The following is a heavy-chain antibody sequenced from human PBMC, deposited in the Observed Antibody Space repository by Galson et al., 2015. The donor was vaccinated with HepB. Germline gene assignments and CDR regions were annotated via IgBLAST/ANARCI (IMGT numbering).Heavy chain of an antibody. CDR3: ARDNKPNYGVGGDPFDY. J-gene: IGHJ4*02. CDR2: IWYDGSNK. CDR1: GFTFSSYG. V-gene: IGHV3-33*01. D-gene: IGHD4-17*01. Sequence: SLRLSCAASGFTFSSYGMHWVRQAPGKGLEWVAVIWYDGSNKYYADSVKGRFTISRDNSKNTLYLQMNSLRAEDTAVYYCARDNKPNYGVGGDPFDYWGQGTQVTVSS.